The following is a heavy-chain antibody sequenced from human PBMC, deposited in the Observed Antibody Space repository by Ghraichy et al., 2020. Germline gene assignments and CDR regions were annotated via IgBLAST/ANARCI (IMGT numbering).Heavy chain of an antibody. CDR1: GFTFNNYA. V-gene: IGHV3-23*01. Sequence: GESLNISCAASGFTFNNYAMIWVRQAPGKGLEWVSGIGSSGIYTYYGDSVKGRFTISRDNSKNTLYLQMNSLRAEDSGLYYCAKGVLGGAWAAPDTWGQGTLVTVSS. CDR3: AKGVLGGAWAAPDT. D-gene: IGHD6-13*01. CDR2: IGSSGIYT. J-gene: IGHJ4*02.